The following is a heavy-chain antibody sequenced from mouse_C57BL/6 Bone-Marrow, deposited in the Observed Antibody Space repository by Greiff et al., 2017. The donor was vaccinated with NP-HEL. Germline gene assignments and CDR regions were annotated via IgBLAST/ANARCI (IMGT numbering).Heavy chain of an antibody. V-gene: IGHV3-6*01. CDR3: ARNRYGYYFDY. CDR1: GYSITSGYY. D-gene: IGHD1-1*02. Sequence: EVQLQQSGPGLVKPSQSLSLTCSVTGYSITSGYYWNWIRQFPGNKLEWMGYISYDGSNNYNPSLKNRISITRDTSKNQFFLKLNSVTTEDTATYYCARNRYGYYFDYWGQGTTLTVSS. CDR2: ISYDGSN. J-gene: IGHJ2*01.